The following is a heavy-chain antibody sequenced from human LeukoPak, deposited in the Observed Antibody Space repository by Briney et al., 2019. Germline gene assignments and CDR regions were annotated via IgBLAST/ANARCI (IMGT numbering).Heavy chain of an antibody. J-gene: IGHJ1*01. CDR2: INPNSGGT. Sequence: GASVTVSCKASGYTFTGYYMHWVRQAPGQGLEWMGWINPNSGGTNYAQNFQGRVTMTRDTSISTAYMELSRLRSDDTAVYYCARDESASYYYDTSDDQHWGQGTLVTVSS. V-gene: IGHV1-2*02. D-gene: IGHD3-22*01. CDR1: GYTFTGYY. CDR3: ARDESASYYYDTSDDQH.